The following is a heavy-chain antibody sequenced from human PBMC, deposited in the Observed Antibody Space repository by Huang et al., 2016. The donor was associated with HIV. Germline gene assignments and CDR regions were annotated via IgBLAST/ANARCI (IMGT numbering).Heavy chain of an antibody. CDR1: GFTFSNYA. CDR2: ISNEGSTK. Sequence: QVQLVESGGGVVQPGTSLRLSCAASGFTFSNYAMNWVRQAPGKGREGVAVISNEGSTKYYADSVKCRFTISRDNSKNTVYLQMNSLRAEDTAVYYCARSEPSRYYFDYWGQGTLVTVSS. CDR3: ARSEPSRYYFDY. V-gene: IGHV3-30-3*01. J-gene: IGHJ4*02.